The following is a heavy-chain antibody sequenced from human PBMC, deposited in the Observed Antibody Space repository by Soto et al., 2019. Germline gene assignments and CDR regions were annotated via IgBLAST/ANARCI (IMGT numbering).Heavy chain of an antibody. CDR2: ISYDGSNK. D-gene: IGHD3-16*02. CDR1: GFTFSNFA. V-gene: IGHV3-30*03. CDR3: ARGFPLWFDP. Sequence: GGSLRLSCAASGFTFSNFAMNWVRQAPGKGLEWVAVISYDGSNKYYADSVKGRFTISRDNSKNTLYLQMNSLRAEDTAVYYCARGFPLWFDPWAQGTLVTVSS. J-gene: IGHJ5*02.